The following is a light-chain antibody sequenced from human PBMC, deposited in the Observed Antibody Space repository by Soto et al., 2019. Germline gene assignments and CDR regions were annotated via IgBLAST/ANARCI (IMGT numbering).Light chain of an antibody. CDR3: QQYGSSPVT. CDR2: GAS. Sequence: EIVLTQSPGTLSLSPGERATLSCRASQSVSSSYLAWYQQKPGQAPRLLIYGASSRATGIPDRFSGRGSGTDFTLTISRLEPEDFAGYYCQQYGSSPVTFGPGTKVDIK. J-gene: IGKJ3*01. CDR1: QSVSSSY. V-gene: IGKV3-20*01.